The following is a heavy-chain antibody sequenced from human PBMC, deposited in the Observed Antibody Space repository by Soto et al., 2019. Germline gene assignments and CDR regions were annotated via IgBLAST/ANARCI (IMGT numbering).Heavy chain of an antibody. D-gene: IGHD3-22*01. CDR1: GDSISTYY. Sequence: QVQLQESGPGLVKPSETLSLTCAVSGDSISTYYCMWIRQPPGKGLESIGYLYYGRSANYNPPLKSRVTLSVDTSTNQCSLTLSSMTAADRAVYYCALRSMAVVPEYWGQGTLVTVPS. J-gene: IGHJ4*02. CDR2: LYYGRSA. CDR3: ALRSMAVVPEY. V-gene: IGHV4-59*01.